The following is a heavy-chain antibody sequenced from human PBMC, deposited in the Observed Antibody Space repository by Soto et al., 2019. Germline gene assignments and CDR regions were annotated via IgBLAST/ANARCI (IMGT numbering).Heavy chain of an antibody. J-gene: IGHJ4*02. CDR3: AKGYCSGGSCYSKLFDY. Sequence: QVQLVESGGGVVQPGRSLRLSCAASGFTFSSYGMHWVRQAPGKGLEWVAVISYDGSNKYYADSVKGRFTISRDNSKNTLYLQMNSLRAEDTAVYYCAKGYCSGGSCYSKLFDYWGQGTLVTVSS. V-gene: IGHV3-30*18. CDR2: ISYDGSNK. CDR1: GFTFSSYG. D-gene: IGHD2-15*01.